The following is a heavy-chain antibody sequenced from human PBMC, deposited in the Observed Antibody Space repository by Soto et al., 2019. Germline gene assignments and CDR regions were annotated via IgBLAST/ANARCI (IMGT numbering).Heavy chain of an antibody. D-gene: IGHD3-3*01. CDR1: GYTFTSYA. CDR3: ARDYDFWSGYYTFGWFDP. V-gene: IGHV1-3*01. Sequence: ASVKVSCKASGYTFTSYAMHWVRQAPGQRLEWMGWINAGNGNTKYSQKFRGRVTITRDTSASTAYMELGSLRSEDTAVYYCARDYDFWSGYYTFGWFDPWGQGTLVTVSS. CDR2: INAGNGNT. J-gene: IGHJ5*02.